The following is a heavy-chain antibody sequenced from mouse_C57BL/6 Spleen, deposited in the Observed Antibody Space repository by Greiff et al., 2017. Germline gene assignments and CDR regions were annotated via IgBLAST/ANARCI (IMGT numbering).Heavy chain of an antibody. CDR1: GYSITSGYY. V-gene: IGHV3-6*01. CDR2: ISYDGSN. Sequence: VQLQQSGPGLVKPSQSLSLTCSVTGYSITSGYYWNWIRQFPGNKLEWMGYISYDGSNNYNPSLKNRISITRYTSKNQFFLKLNSVTTEDTATYYCASRPLGWYFDVWGTGTTVTVSS. CDR3: ASRPLGWYFDV. J-gene: IGHJ1*03. D-gene: IGHD4-1*01.